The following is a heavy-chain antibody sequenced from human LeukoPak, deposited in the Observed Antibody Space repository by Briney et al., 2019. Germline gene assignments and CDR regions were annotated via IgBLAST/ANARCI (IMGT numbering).Heavy chain of an antibody. CDR3: ARIDSSSSSINY. CDR2: IRQDGSQE. CDR1: GFTFSRYW. Sequence: GGSLRLSCAASGFTFSRYWMTWVRQAPGKGLEWVANIRQDGSQEYYVDSVKGRFTISKDNAKNSLYLQMNSLRVDDMAVYYCARIDSSSSSINYWGQGTLVTVSS. D-gene: IGHD6-6*01. V-gene: IGHV3-7*01. J-gene: IGHJ4*02.